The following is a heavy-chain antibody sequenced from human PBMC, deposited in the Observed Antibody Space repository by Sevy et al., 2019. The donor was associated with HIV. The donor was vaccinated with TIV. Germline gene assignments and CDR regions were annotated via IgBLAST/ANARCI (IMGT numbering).Heavy chain of an antibody. Sequence: GGSLRLSCAASGATFSGSAIHWVRQPSGRGLEWVGRIRSKAKNYATEYAASVKGRFSISRDDSKNTRYLHLNSPKSEDTAVYFCTSGGFSYKTGLYVDYWGPGTWVTVSS. V-gene: IGHV3-73*01. CDR2: IRSKAKNYAT. CDR1: GATFSGSA. D-gene: IGHD3-9*01. CDR3: TSGGFSYKTGLYVDY. J-gene: IGHJ4*02.